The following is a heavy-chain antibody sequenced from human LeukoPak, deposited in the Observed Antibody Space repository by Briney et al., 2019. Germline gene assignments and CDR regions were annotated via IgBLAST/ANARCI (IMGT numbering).Heavy chain of an antibody. CDR3: TSGYSGSYYRDY. CDR1: GVTFSGSA. D-gene: IGHD1-26*01. V-gene: IGHV3-73*01. CDR2: IRSKANSYAT. Sequence: GGSLKLSCAASGVTFSGSAMHWVRQASGKGLEWVGRIRSKANSYATAYAASVKGRFTISRDDSKNTAYLQMNSLKTEDTAVYYCTSGYSGSYYRDYWGQGTLVTVSS. J-gene: IGHJ4*02.